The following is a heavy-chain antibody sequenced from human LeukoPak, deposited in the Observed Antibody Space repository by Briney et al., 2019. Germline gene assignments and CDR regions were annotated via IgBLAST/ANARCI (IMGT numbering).Heavy chain of an antibody. D-gene: IGHD6-13*01. CDR3: ASSPWTAAGLDY. Sequence: PSETLSLTCAVYGGSFSGYYWSWIRQPPGKGLEWIGEINHSGSTNYNPSLKSRVTISVDTSKNQFSLKLSSVTAADTAVYYCASSPWTAAGLDYWGQGTLATVSS. CDR1: GGSFSGYY. J-gene: IGHJ4*02. CDR2: INHSGST. V-gene: IGHV4-34*01.